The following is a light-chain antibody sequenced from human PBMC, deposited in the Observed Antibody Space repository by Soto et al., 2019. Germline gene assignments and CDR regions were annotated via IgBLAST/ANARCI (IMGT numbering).Light chain of an antibody. CDR3: QQYGNSPPT. V-gene: IGKV3-20*01. J-gene: IGKJ2*01. CDR1: QSVSSSN. Sequence: EIVLTQSPGTLSLSPGERATLSCWASQSVSSSNLAWYQQKPGQAPRLLIYAASYRVTGIPDRFSGGGSGTDFPLTISRLEPEDFAVYHCQQYGNSPPTFGQGTKLEI. CDR2: AAS.